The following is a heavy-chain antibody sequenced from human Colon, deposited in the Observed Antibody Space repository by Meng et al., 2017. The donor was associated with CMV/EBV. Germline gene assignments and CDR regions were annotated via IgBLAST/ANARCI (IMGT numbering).Heavy chain of an antibody. Sequence: FSLYPSGVGVGWFRQPPGRALEWLALIYWDDEKLYRPSLKSRLTITKDTSKNQVVLTMTNVDPVDTATYYCAHRPLWFGERLSGWFDPWGQGTLVTVSS. CDR1: FSLYPSGVG. CDR3: AHRPLWFGERLSGWFDP. CDR2: IYWDDEK. V-gene: IGHV2-5*02. D-gene: IGHD3-10*01. J-gene: IGHJ5*02.